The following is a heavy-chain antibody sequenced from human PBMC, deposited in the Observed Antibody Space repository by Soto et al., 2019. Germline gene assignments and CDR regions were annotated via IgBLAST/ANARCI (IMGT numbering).Heavy chain of an antibody. J-gene: IGHJ5*02. CDR1: GGSISSYY. CDR3: AREYDFWSGYSKGAWFDP. CDR2: IYYSGST. D-gene: IGHD3-3*01. V-gene: IGHV4-59*01. Sequence: PSETLSLTCTVSGGSISSYYWSWIRQPPGKGLEWIGYIYYSGSTNYNPSLKSRFTISVDTSKNQYSKKMSSVTTADTAVYYFAREYDFWSGYSKGAWFDPWGQGTLVTVS.